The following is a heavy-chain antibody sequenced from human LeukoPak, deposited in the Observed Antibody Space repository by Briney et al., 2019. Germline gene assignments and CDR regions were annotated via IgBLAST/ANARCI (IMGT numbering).Heavy chain of an antibody. V-gene: IGHV3-23*01. CDR2: ISGSGGTI. J-gene: IGHJ4*02. Sequence: GGSLRLSCAASGFTYSSYAMSWVRQAPGKGLEWVSHISGSGGTIYFADSVKGRFTISRDSSKNTLYLQMNSLRAEDTAVYYCARGNYYFDYWGQGTLVTVSS. CDR3: ARGNYYFDY. CDR1: GFTYSSYA.